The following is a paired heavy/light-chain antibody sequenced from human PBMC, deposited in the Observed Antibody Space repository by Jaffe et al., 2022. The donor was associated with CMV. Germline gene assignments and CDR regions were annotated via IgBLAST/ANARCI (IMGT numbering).Heavy chain of an antibody. V-gene: IGHV4-39*01. CDR3: ARHPARYCSDNSCYLVFFDY. CDR1: GGSIDTTNSY. Sequence: QVQLQESGPGLVKPSETLSLTCTVSGGSIDTTNSYWGWIRQPPGKGLEWVGSIYYNGNTNYNPSLKSRVTISIDTSKNQFSLRLSSVTAADTAVYYCARHPARYCSDNSCYLVFFDYWGQGTLVTVSS. J-gene: IGHJ4*02. CDR2: IYYNGNT. D-gene: IGHD2-15*01.
Light chain of an antibody. Sequence: DIQMTQSPSSLSASVGDRVTIACRATQDISNFLAWYQQKPGKVPKLLIDAASALRPGVPSRFSGSGSGTDFTLTITSLQPEDVATYYCQKYNRAPYTFGQGTKLEIK. CDR2: AAS. CDR1: QDISNF. CDR3: QKYNRAPYT. V-gene: IGKV1-27*01. J-gene: IGKJ2*01.